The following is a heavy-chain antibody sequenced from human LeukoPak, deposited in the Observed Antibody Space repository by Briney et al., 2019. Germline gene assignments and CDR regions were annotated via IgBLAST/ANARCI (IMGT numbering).Heavy chain of an antibody. CDR3: ARAEYYDSTGYYFHL. V-gene: IGHV3-11*01. CDR1: GFTFSDYY. D-gene: IGHD3-22*01. J-gene: IGHJ1*01. CDR2: ISTSASSI. Sequence: PGGSLRLSCAASGFTFSDYYISWLRQAPGKGLEGISYISTSASSIFYADSVKGRFTVSRDNAKNSVYLQMDSLRADDTAVYYCARAEYYDSTGYYFHLWGQGTQVTVPS.